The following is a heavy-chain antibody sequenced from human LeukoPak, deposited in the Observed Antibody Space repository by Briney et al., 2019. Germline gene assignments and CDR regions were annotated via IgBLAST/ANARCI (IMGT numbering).Heavy chain of an antibody. Sequence: ASVKVSCKASGYTFTSYGISWVRQAPGQGLEWMGWISAYNGNTNYAQKLQGRVTMTTDTSTSTVYMELRSLRSDDTAVYYCARPTMVRGVLFDYWGQGTLVTVSS. D-gene: IGHD3-10*01. CDR2: ISAYNGNT. CDR1: GYTFTSYG. CDR3: ARPTMVRGVLFDY. V-gene: IGHV1-18*01. J-gene: IGHJ4*02.